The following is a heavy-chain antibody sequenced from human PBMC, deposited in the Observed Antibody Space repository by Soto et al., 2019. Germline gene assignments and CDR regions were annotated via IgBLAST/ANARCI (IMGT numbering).Heavy chain of an antibody. CDR3: ARVPSTRDIWSYGVGGKYYYYYMDV. D-gene: IGHD1-7*01. V-gene: IGHV3-7*04. CDR1: GFSFSHYC. CDR2: IKQDGSEK. J-gene: IGHJ6*03. Sequence: EVQLVESGGGLVQPGGSLRLSCAASGFSFSHYCMSWVRQAPGKGLEWVANIKQDGSEKYDVDSVKGRFTISRDNAKNSMFLQMDSLSGEDTAVYYCARVPSTRDIWSYGVGGKYYYYYMDVWGKGTTVTVSS.